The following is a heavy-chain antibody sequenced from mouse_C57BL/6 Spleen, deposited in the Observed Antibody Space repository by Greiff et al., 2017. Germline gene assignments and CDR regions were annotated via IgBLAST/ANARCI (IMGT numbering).Heavy chain of an antibody. Sequence: EVKVVESGGGLVQPGGSMKLSCAASGFTFSDAWMDWVRQSPEKGLEWVAEIRNKANNHATYYAESVKGRFTISRDDSKSSVYLQMNSLRAEDTGIYYCTRRPAYYFDYWGQGTTLTVSS. V-gene: IGHV6-6*01. CDR2: IRNKANNHAT. D-gene: IGHD6-1*01. CDR1: GFTFSDAW. J-gene: IGHJ2*01. CDR3: TRRPAYYFDY.